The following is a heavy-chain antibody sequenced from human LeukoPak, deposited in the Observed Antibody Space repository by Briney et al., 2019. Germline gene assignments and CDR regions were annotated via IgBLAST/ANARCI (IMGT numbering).Heavy chain of an antibody. CDR1: GESFSGYY. Sequence: SETLSLTCVVYGESFSGYYWSWIRQPPGKGLEWIGEINHSGSTNYNPSLKSRVTISVDTSKNQFSLKLSSVTAADTAVYYCARRPGGWYYRGSYYYYYMDVWGKGTTVTISS. CDR3: ARRPGGWYYRGSYYYYYMDV. D-gene: IGHD6-19*01. J-gene: IGHJ6*03. V-gene: IGHV4-34*01. CDR2: INHSGST.